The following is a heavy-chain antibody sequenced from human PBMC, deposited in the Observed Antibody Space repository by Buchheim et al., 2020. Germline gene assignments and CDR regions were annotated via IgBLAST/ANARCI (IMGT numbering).Heavy chain of an antibody. CDR2: IYPGDSAT. CDR3: ARGGTYYSYFDL. Sequence: EVQLVQSGAEVKEPAESLKISCKGSGHSFTTYWIAWVRHMPGKGLEWMGVIYPGDSATRYSPSFQGQFTISADHSISTAYPQWSSLKASDSAMYYCARGGTYYSYFDLWGRGTL. CDR1: GHSFTTYW. V-gene: IGHV5-51*01. D-gene: IGHD1-1*01. J-gene: IGHJ2*01.